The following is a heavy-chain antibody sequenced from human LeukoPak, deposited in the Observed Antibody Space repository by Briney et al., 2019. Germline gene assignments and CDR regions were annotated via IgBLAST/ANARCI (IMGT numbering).Heavy chain of an antibody. D-gene: IGHD7-27*01. V-gene: IGHV1-69*13. J-gene: IGHJ4*02. CDR3: TRGLGSFDY. CDR1: GGTFSSYA. CDR2: LIPICGTA. Sequence: GASVKVSCKASGGTFSSYAISWVRQAPEQRLEWMGGLIPICGTANYAQKFQGRVTITADESTSTAYMELSSLRSEDTAVYYCTRGLGSFDYWGQGTLVTVSS.